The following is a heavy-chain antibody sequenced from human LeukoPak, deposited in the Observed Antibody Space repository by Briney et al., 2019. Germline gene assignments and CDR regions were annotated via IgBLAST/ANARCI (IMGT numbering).Heavy chain of an antibody. D-gene: IGHD3-10*01. V-gene: IGHV1-2*02. CDR2: ITPNSGGT. CDR3: AREAYDSGSFRTDYYYMDV. CDR1: GYTFTNYG. J-gene: IGHJ6*03. Sequence: GASVKVSCKASGYTFTNYGISWVRQAPGQGLEWMGWITPNSGGTNYAQRFQGRVTMTRDTSISTAYMELSRLRSDDTAVYYCAREAYDSGSFRTDYYYMDVWGKGTTVTISS.